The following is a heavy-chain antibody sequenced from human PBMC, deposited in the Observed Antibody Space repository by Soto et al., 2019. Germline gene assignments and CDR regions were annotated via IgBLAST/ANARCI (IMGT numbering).Heavy chain of an antibody. CDR2: TYYRSKWYN. V-gene: IGHV6-1*01. D-gene: IGHD6-13*01. Sequence: PSQTLSLTCAISGDSVSSNSAAWNWIRQFPSRDLEWLGRTYYRSKWYNDYAVSVKSRITINPDTSKNQFSLQLNSVTPEDTAVYYCARADSSYSSSWYDYRGQGTLVTVSS. CDR3: ARADSSYSSSWYDY. J-gene: IGHJ4*02. CDR1: GDSVSSNSAA.